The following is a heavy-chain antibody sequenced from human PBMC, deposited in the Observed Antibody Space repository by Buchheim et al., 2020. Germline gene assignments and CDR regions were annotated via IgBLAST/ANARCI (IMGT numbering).Heavy chain of an antibody. V-gene: IGHV3-48*03. D-gene: IGHD3-10*01. CDR2: ISSSGSPI. CDR3: ATVRGNAFDM. CDR1: GVSFSSYR. Sequence: EEQLVESGGGLVQPGESLTLSCLVSGVSFSSYRLNWVRQAPGKGLEWISYISSSGSPIYYADSVRGRFTISRDNAKNSLYLQMYNLRVEDTALYYCATVRGNAFDMWGQG. J-gene: IGHJ4*01.